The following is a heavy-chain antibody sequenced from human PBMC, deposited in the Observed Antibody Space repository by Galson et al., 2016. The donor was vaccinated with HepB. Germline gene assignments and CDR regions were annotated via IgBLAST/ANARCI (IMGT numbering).Heavy chain of an antibody. V-gene: IGHV4-39*01. CDR2: ISYSGTT. CDR1: GGSISSTSYF. J-gene: IGHJ4*02. CDR3: ARVEYLGTPTVTFDF. Sequence: SETLSLTCSVSGGSISSTSYFWAWLRQPPGKGLEWIGSISYSGTTYDNVSLKSRATISKDISKNQFSLRLNSVTAAVTAVYYCARVEYLGTPTVTFDFWGQGTLVTVSS. D-gene: IGHD4-17*01.